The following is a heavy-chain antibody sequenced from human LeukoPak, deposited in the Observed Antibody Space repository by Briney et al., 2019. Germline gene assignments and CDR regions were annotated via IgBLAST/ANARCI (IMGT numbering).Heavy chain of an antibody. V-gene: IGHV3-23*01. J-gene: IGHJ4*02. CDR1: GFSFSIYG. Sequence: GGSLRLSCAASGFSFSIYGMNWVRQAPGEGLEWVSGITGSGGTTYYADSVKGRATISRDNSKNTLYLQMNSLRAEDTAIYYCARDLRVISFDNWGQGTLVSVSS. CDR2: ITGSGGTT. D-gene: IGHD2-21*01. CDR3: ARDLRVISFDN.